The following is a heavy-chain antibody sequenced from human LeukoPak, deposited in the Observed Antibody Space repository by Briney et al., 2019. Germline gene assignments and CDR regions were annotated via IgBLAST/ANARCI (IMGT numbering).Heavy chain of an antibody. CDR2: IYYSGST. J-gene: IGHJ5*02. CDR1: GGSISSYY. CDR3: ARREYDYVWGSYRHDWFDP. Sequence: PSETLSLTCTVSGGSISSYYWSWIRQPPGKGLEWIGYIYYSGSTNYKPSLKSRVTISVDTSKNQFSLKLSSVTAADTAVYYCARREYDYVWGSYRHDWFDPWGQGTLVTVSS. V-gene: IGHV4-59*12. D-gene: IGHD3-16*02.